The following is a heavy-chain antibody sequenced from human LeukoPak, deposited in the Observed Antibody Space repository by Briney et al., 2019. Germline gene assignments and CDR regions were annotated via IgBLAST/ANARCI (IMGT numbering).Heavy chain of an antibody. V-gene: IGHV1-3*03. CDR2: INAGNGNT. J-gene: IGHJ4*02. CDR1: GYTFTIYA. D-gene: IGHD3-10*01. Sequence: ASVTVSCKASGYTFTIYAMHWVRQAPGQRLEWMGWINAGNGNTKYSQEFQGRVTITRDTSASTAYMELSSLRSEDMAVYYCARAGVYGSGSYYRYYFDYWGQGTLVTVSS. CDR3: ARAGVYGSGSYYRYYFDY.